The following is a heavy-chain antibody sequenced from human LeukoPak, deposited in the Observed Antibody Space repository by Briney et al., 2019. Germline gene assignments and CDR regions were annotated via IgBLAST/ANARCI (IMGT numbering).Heavy chain of an antibody. V-gene: IGHV3-15*01. CDR3: TTDILFTGGIAIDY. CDR2: IKSETDGETT. D-gene: IGHD7-27*01. CDR1: GFTFSNAW. Sequence: GGSLRLSCAASGFTFSNAWMSWVRQAPGKGLEWVGRIKSETDGETTDYAAPVKGRFTISRDDSKNTLYLQMNSLKTEDTAVYYCTTDILFTGGIAIDYWGQGTLVTVSS. J-gene: IGHJ4*02.